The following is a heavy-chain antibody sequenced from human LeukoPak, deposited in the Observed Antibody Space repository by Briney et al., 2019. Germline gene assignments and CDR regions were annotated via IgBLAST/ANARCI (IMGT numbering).Heavy chain of an antibody. CDR2: ISSNGGST. CDR1: GFTFSSYA. J-gene: IGHJ3*02. V-gene: IGHV3-64*01. D-gene: IGHD6-19*01. CDR3: ARTTRFKGVVAGTLDAFDI. Sequence: GGSLRLSCAASGFTFSSYAMHWVRQAPGKGLEYVSAISSNGGSTYYANSVEGRFTISRDNSKNTLYLQMGSLRAEDMAVYYCARTTRFKGVVAGTLDAFDIWGQGTMVTVSS.